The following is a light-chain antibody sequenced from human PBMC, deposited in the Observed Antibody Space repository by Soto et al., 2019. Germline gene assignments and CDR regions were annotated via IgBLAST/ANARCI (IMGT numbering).Light chain of an antibody. J-gene: IGKJ2*01. Sequence: EIVMTQSPATLSVSPGERATLSCRASQSISNNLAWYHQKPGQTPRLLIYGASTRATGIPARFSGSASGTEFTLTISSLQSEDFAAYYCHEYNNWPLTFGQGTKLQIK. CDR1: QSISNN. V-gene: IGKV3-15*01. CDR3: HEYNNWPLT. CDR2: GAS.